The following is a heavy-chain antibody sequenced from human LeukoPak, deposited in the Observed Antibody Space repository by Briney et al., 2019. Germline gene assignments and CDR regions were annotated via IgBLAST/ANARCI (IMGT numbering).Heavy chain of an antibody. CDR3: ARWYYDFWSGYSSAKAFNI. V-gene: IGHV4-39*01. J-gene: IGHJ3*02. D-gene: IGHD3-3*01. Sequence: SETLSLTCTVSGGSISSSSYYWGWIRQPRGKGLEWIGSIYYSGSTYYNPSLKRRITISVETTKNAFSLKLSSVTAADTAVYYCARWYYDFWSGYSSAKAFNIWGQGTMVTVSS. CDR2: IYYSGST. CDR1: GGSISSSSYY.